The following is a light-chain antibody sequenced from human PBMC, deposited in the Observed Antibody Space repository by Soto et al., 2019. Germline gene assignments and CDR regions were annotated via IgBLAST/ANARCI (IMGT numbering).Light chain of an antibody. CDR3: ASWDDSLXGYV. CDR2: NNN. V-gene: IGLV1-47*02. J-gene: IGLJ1*01. Sequence: QSVLTQSPSPSGTPVQRVTISCSGSSSNIGNNYVYGYQQFPGAAPKLLIYNNNQRPSGVPDRFSGSKSATSASLAIRGLRYEDEDDYYCASWDDSLXGYVFGTGTKVXV. CDR1: SSNIGNNY.